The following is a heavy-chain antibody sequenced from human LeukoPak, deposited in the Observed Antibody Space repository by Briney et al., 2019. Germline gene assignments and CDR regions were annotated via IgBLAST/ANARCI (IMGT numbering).Heavy chain of an antibody. CDR2: IIPIFGTA. CDR3: AKPRAGLGASDI. V-gene: IGHV1-69*13. Sequence: SVKVSCKASGGTFSSYAISWVRQAPGQGLEWMGGIIPIFGTANYAQKFQGRVTITADESTSTAYMELSSLRSEDTAVYYCAKPRAGLGASDIWGQGTMVTVSS. J-gene: IGHJ3*02. D-gene: IGHD1-14*01. CDR1: GGTFSSYA.